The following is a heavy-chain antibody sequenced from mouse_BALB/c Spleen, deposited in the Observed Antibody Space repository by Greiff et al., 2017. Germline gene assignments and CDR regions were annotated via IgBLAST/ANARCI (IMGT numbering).Heavy chain of an antibody. CDR3: TNTFAY. CDR1: GFTFSSYW. D-gene: IGHD5-1-1*01. V-gene: IGHV6-6*02. CDR2: IRLKSDNYAT. Sequence: EVQRVESGGGLVQPGGSMKLSCVASGFTFSSYWMSWVRQSPEKGLEWVAEIRLKSDNYATHYAESVKGKFTISRDDSKSRLYLQMNSLRAEDTGIYYCTNTFAYWGQGTLVTVSA. J-gene: IGHJ3*01.